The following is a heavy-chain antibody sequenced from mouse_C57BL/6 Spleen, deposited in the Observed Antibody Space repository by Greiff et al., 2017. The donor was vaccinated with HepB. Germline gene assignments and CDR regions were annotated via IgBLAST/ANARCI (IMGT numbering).Heavy chain of an antibody. CDR3: ARSSRHYYGVDY. D-gene: IGHD1-1*01. CDR1: GYTFTDYY. J-gene: IGHJ2*01. Sequence: EVQLQQSGPELVKPGASVKISCKASGYTFTDYYMNWVKQSHGKSLEWIGDINPNNGGTSYNQKFKGKATLTVDKSSSTAYMELRSLTSEDAAVYYCARSSRHYYGVDYWGQGTTLTVSS. V-gene: IGHV1-26*01. CDR2: INPNNGGT.